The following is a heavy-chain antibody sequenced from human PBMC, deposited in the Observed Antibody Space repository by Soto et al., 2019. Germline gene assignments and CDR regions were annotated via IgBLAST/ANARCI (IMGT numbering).Heavy chain of an antibody. CDR1: GGSISSYY. D-gene: IGHD4-17*01. CDR2: IYYSGST. V-gene: IGHV4-59*08. CDR3: ARRYGYYFDY. J-gene: IGHJ4*02. Sequence: SDTLSLTCTVSGGSISSYYWSCIRQPPGKGLEWIGYIYYSGSTNYNPSLKSRVTISVDTSKNQLSLKLSSVTAADTAVYYCARRYGYYFDYWGQGTLVTVS.